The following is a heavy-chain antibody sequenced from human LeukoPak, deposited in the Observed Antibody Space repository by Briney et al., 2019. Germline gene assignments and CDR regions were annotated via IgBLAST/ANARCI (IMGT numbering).Heavy chain of an antibody. Sequence: GGSLRLSCAASGFTFSSYDMHWVRQAPGKGLEWVAVIWYDGSNKYHADSVKGRFTISRDNSKNTLYLQMNSLRAEDTAVYYCAKDYSYGYPDYWGQGTLVTVSS. CDR2: IWYDGSNK. J-gene: IGHJ4*02. D-gene: IGHD5-18*01. CDR1: GFTFSSYD. CDR3: AKDYSYGYPDY. V-gene: IGHV3-33*06.